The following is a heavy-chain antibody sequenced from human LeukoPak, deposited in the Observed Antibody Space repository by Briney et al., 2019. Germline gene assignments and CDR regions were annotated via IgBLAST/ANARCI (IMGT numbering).Heavy chain of an antibody. J-gene: IGHJ4*02. V-gene: IGHV4-59*08. D-gene: IGHD5-24*01. CDR2: IYYSGST. CDR1: GGSISSYY. CDR3: AGRDGYNPSDY. Sequence: SETLSFTCTVSGGSISSYYWSWIRQPPGKGLEWIGYIYYSGSTNYNPSLKSRVTISVDTSRNQFSLKLSSVTAADTAVYYCAGRDGYNPSDYWGQGTLVTVSS.